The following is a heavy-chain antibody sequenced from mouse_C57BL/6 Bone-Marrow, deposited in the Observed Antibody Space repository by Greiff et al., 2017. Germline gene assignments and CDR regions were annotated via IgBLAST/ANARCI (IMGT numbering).Heavy chain of an antibody. CDR3: DRPHYYGSSPYAMDY. CDR1: GYTFTSYW. J-gene: IGHJ4*01. Sequence: VQLQQPGAELVRPGSSVKLSCKASGYTFTSYWMHWVKQRPIQGLEWIGNIDPSDSETPYNQKFKDKATLTVDKSSSTAYMQLSSLTSEDSAGYYCDRPHYYGSSPYAMDYWGQGTSVTVAS. D-gene: IGHD1-1*01. CDR2: IDPSDSET. V-gene: IGHV1-52*01.